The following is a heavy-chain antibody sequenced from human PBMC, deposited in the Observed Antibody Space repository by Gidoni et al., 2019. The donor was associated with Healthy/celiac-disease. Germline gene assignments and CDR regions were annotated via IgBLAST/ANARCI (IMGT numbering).Heavy chain of an antibody. D-gene: IGHD6-19*01. CDR2: IIPIFGTA. Sequence: QVQLVQSGAEVKKPGSSVKVSCKASGGTFSSSATSWVRQAPGQGLEWMGGIIPIFGTANYAQKFQGRVTITADESTSTAYMELSSLRSEDTAVYYCARDTVAGIYYYYYGMDVWGQGTTVTVSS. V-gene: IGHV1-69*01. CDR1: GGTFSSSA. J-gene: IGHJ6*02. CDR3: ARDTVAGIYYYYYGMDV.